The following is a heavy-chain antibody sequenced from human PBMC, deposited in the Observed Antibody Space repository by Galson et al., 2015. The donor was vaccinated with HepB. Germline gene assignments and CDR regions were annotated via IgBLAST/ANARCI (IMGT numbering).Heavy chain of an antibody. CDR1: GYDFTTYW. Sequence: QSGAEVKKPGDSLRIFCKGYGYDFTTYWISWVRQMPGKGLEWMGRIDPSDSYTNYSPSLQGHVTISADKSISTAYLQWSSLKASDTAMYNCARRGDGHMDVWGKGTTGTVAS. CDR3: ARRGDGHMDV. CDR2: IDPSDSYT. D-gene: IGHD2-21*02. J-gene: IGHJ6*03. V-gene: IGHV5-10-1*01.